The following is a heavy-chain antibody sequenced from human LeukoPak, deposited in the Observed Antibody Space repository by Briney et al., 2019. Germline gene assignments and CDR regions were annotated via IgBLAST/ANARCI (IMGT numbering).Heavy chain of an antibody. CDR1: GGTFSSYA. CDR3: ARGGCSSTSCYVFWFDP. J-gene: IGHJ5*02. V-gene: IGHV1-69*05. Sequence: SVKASCKASGGTFSSYAISWVRQAPGQGLEWMGGIIPIFGTANYAQKFRGRVTITTDESTSTAYMELSSLRSEDTAVYYCARGGCSSTSCYVFWFDPWGQGTLVTVSS. CDR2: IIPIFGTA. D-gene: IGHD2-2*01.